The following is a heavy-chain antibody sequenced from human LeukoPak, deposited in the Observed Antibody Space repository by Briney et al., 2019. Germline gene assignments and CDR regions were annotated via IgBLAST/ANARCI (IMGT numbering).Heavy chain of an antibody. J-gene: IGHJ4*02. Sequence: GASVKVSCKASGYTSTSYGISWVRQAPGQGLEWMGWISAYNGNTNYAQKLQGRVTMTTDTSTSTAYMELRSLRSDDTAVYYCAREGSCSSTSCFDYWGQGTLVTVSS. CDR1: GYTSTSYG. CDR2: ISAYNGNT. CDR3: AREGSCSSTSCFDY. D-gene: IGHD2-2*01. V-gene: IGHV1-18*04.